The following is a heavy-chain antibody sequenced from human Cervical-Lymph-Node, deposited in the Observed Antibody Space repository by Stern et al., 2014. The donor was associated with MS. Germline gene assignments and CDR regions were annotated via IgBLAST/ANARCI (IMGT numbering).Heavy chain of an antibody. Sequence: EEQLLESGGGLVQPGGSLRLSCAASGFTFSNYWMNWVRQAPGKGLEWVASVKQDGSEKYYVDSVKGRFTISRDNAKNSLYLQMNSLRAEDTAVYYCARGAAVGYWGQGTLVTVSS. D-gene: IGHD6-19*01. CDR3: ARGAAVGY. V-gene: IGHV3-7*01. J-gene: IGHJ4*02. CDR1: GFTFSNYW. CDR2: VKQDGSEK.